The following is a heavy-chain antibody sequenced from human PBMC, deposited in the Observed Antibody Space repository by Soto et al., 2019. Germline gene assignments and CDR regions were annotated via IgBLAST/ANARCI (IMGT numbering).Heavy chain of an antibody. J-gene: IGHJ3*02. V-gene: IGHV3-66*01. D-gene: IGHD3-10*01. CDR2: FYSGASK. CDR1: GFTVSSNY. CDR3: ARNSEHTMVRGVGAFDI. Sequence: EVQLVESGGGLVQPGGSLRLSCAASGFTVSSNYMSWVRQAPGRGLEGVSVFYSGASKYYADSVKGRFTNSRDNSKKTLYLQMNSLRAEDTAVYYFARNSEHTMVRGVGAFDIWGQGTMVTVSS.